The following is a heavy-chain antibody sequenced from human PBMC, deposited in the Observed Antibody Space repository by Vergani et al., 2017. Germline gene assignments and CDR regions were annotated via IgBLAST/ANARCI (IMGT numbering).Heavy chain of an antibody. CDR3: ASPVYYYDSSGYHYYLDY. CDR1: GGTFSSYA. J-gene: IGHJ4*02. Sequence: QVQLVQSGAEVKKPGSSVKVSCKASGGTFSSYAISWVRQAPGQGLEWMGGIIPIFGTANYAQKFQGRVTITADESTGTAYMELSSLRSEDTAVYYCASPVYYYDSSGYHYYLDYWGQGTLVTVSS. CDR2: IIPIFGTA. D-gene: IGHD3-22*01. V-gene: IGHV1-69*12.